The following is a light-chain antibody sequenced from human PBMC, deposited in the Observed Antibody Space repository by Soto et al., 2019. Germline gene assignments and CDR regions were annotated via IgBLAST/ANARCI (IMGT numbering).Light chain of an antibody. J-gene: IGKJ1*01. CDR2: EAS. CDR1: QSISIY. Sequence: IQMTQSPSTLSASVGDRVTITFQASQSISIYLAWYQQKPGKAPKLLIYEASSLESGVPSRFSGSGSGTEFTLTISSLQPDDFATYYCQQYNSYPWTFGQGTKVDIK. CDR3: QQYNSYPWT. V-gene: IGKV1-5*03.